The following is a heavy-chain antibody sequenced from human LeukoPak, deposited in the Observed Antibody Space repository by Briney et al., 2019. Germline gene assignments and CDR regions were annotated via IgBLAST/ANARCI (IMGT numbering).Heavy chain of an antibody. D-gene: IGHD2-15*01. V-gene: IGHV3-74*01. J-gene: IGHJ4*02. CDR1: GFSISGDW. CDR3: ASRWSFDY. Sequence: PGGSLRLSCAVSGFSISGDWMHWVRQVPGKGLVWVSRIDSDGSTTSYADSVKGRFTISRDNAKNTLYLQMNSLRAEDTAVYYCASRWSFDYWGKGTLVTVSS. CDR2: IDSDGSTT.